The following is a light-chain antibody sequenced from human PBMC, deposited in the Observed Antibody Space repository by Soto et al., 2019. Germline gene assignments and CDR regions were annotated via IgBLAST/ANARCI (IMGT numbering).Light chain of an antibody. CDR3: QHYGSSRDT. CDR2: GAS. CDR1: QSVSGNS. Sequence: EIVLTQSPGTLSLSPGERATLSCRASQSVSGNSLAWYQHKPGQAPRLVIYGASSRAAGTPDRFSGSGSGTDFTLTISRLEPEDFAVYYWQHYGSSRDTFGQGTKLEIK. J-gene: IGKJ2*01. V-gene: IGKV3-20*01.